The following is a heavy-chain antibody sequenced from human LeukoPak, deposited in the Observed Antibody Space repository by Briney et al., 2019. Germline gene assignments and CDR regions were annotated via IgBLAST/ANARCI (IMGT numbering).Heavy chain of an antibody. D-gene: IGHD2-21*02. V-gene: IGHV3-23*01. J-gene: IGHJ4*02. CDR1: GFAFSSYT. CDR3: AKKTSYCGGDCYPYYFDH. Sequence: GGSLRLSCAASGFAFSSYTMGWVRQVPGKGLEWVSAISGSGGSTYYADSVKGRFTISRDNSKNTLYVQMNSLRAEDTAVYYCAKKTSYCGGDCYPYYFDHWGQGTLVTVSS. CDR2: ISGSGGST.